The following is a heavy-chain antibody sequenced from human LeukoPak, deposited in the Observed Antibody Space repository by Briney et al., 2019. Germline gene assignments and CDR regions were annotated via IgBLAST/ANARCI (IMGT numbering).Heavy chain of an antibody. Sequence: GASVKVSCKASGYTFISYGISWVRQAPGQGLEWMGWITTYNGNTYSAQKFQGRVTMTTDTSTSTAYMELRSLRSDDTAVYYCAREMWGTTLVTPFDYWGQGTLVTDSS. V-gene: IGHV1-18*01. CDR2: ITTYNGNT. J-gene: IGHJ4*02. CDR1: GYTFISYG. CDR3: AREMWGTTLVTPFDY. D-gene: IGHD4-23*01.